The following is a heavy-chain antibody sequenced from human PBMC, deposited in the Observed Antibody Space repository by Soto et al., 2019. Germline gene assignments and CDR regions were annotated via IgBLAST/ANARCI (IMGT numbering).Heavy chain of an antibody. J-gene: IGHJ5*02. V-gene: IGHV3-11*06. Sequence: GGSLRLSCAASGFTFSDYYMSWIRQAPGKGLEWVSYISSSSSYTNCADSVKGRFTISRDNAKNSLYLQMNSLRAEDTAVYYCARDAGDGYNPNWFDPWGQGTLVTVSS. CDR3: ARDAGDGYNPNWFDP. D-gene: IGHD5-12*01. CDR1: GFTFSDYY. CDR2: ISSSSSYT.